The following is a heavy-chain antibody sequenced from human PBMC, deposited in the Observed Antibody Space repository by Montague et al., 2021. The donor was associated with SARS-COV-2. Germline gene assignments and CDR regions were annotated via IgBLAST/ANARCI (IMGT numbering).Heavy chain of an antibody. J-gene: IGHJ4*02. V-gene: IGHV4-34*01. Sequence: SETLSLTCAVYGGSFNGKYWAWFRQTPGKGLEWIGEIILGGRTNYNPSLESRVTISRDSSSDRFSPRLTSATAADTALYYCTRGTFDWDQDWGQGALVTVSA. D-gene: IGHD3-9*01. CDR1: GGSFNGKY. CDR2: IILGGRT. CDR3: TRGTFDWDQD.